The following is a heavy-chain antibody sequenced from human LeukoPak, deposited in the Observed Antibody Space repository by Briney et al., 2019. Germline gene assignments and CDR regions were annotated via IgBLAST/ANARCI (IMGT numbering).Heavy chain of an antibody. CDR3: ASLITMYRRGAT. V-gene: IGHV4-38-2*02. CDR2: IYHSGST. Sequence: SETLSLTCTVSGYSISSGYYWGWIRQPPGKGLEWIGSIYHSGSTYYNPSLKSRVTISVDTSKNQFSLKLSSVTAADTAVYYCASLITMYRRGATWGQGTLVTVSS. J-gene: IGHJ5*02. CDR1: GYSISSGYY. D-gene: IGHD3-10*02.